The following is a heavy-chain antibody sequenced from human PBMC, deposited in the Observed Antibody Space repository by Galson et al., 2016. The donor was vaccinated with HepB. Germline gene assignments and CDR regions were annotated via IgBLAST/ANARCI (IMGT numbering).Heavy chain of an antibody. CDR2: IDPSDSYT. V-gene: IGHV5-10-1*01. J-gene: IGHJ4*02. D-gene: IGHD3-22*01. Sequence: QSGAEVKKPGESLRISCKGSGYSFTSYWISWVRQMPGKGLKWMGRIDPSDSYTNYSPSFQGHVTISADKSISTAYLQWSSLKASDTAMYYCARHRYYYDSRGSDYVSYYVLGYWGQGTLVTVAS. CDR1: GYSFTSYW. CDR3: ARHRYYYDSRGSDYVSYYVLGY.